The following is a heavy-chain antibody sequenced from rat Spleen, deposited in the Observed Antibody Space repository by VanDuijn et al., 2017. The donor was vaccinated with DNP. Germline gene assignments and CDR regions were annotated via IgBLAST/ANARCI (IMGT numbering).Heavy chain of an antibody. D-gene: IGHD1-12*03. Sequence: EVQLVESGGGLVQPGRSLKLSCAVSGITFSDHNMAWVRQAPGKGLEWVASISNTGDNTYYSDSVKGRFSLSRDNAKSTLYLQMDSLRSEDTATYSCARGGPNMVQGNWFAYWGQGTLVTVSS. CDR3: ARGGPNMVQGNWFAY. J-gene: IGHJ3*01. V-gene: IGHV5-25*01. CDR1: GITFSDHN. CDR2: ISNTGDNT.